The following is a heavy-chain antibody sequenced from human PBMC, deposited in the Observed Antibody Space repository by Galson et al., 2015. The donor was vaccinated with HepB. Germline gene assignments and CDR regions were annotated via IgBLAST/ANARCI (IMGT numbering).Heavy chain of an antibody. CDR2: ISSSSSYI. V-gene: IGHV3-21*01. Sequence: SLRLSCAASGFTFSSYSMNWVRQAPGKGLEWVSSISSSSSYIYYADSVKGRFTISRDNAKNSLYLQMNSLRAEDTAVYYCARDQGCIVPAAMCYYGMDVWGQGTTVTVSS. CDR1: GFTFSSYS. J-gene: IGHJ6*02. D-gene: IGHD2-2*01. CDR3: ARDQGCIVPAAMCYYGMDV.